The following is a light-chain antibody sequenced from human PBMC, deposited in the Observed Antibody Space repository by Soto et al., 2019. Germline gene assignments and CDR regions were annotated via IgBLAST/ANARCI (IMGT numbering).Light chain of an antibody. J-gene: IGKJ1*01. Sequence: AIRLTQSPSSLSASVGDRVTMSCRASQGIRNDLAWYQQKPGKAPKLLIFASSNLQSGVPSRFSGSGSDTDFTLTISRLQPEDFATYYCLQLYNFSWTFGQGTKVEMK. V-gene: IGKV1-6*01. CDR2: ASS. CDR1: QGIRND. CDR3: LQLYNFSWT.